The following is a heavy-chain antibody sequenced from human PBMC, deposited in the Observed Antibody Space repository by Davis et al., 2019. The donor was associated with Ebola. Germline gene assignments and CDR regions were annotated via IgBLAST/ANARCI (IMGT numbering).Heavy chain of an antibody. V-gene: IGHV3-15*01. CDR2: IKSKTDGGTT. J-gene: IGHJ4*02. Sequence: GGSLRLSCAASGFTFSNAWMSWVRQAPGKGLEWVGRIKSKTDGGTTDYAAPVKGRFTISRDDSTNTLYLHMNSLKTEDTAVYYCTTVLKRGLLPLDYWGQGTLVTVSS. CDR1: GFTFSNAW. D-gene: IGHD2-15*01. CDR3: TTVLKRGLLPLDY.